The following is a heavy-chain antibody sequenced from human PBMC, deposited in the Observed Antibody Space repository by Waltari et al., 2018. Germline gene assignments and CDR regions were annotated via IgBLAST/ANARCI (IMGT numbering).Heavy chain of an antibody. V-gene: IGHV1-24*01. CDR1: GYSRHDFC. CDR2: FQPEDGET. J-gene: IGHJ4*02. D-gene: IGHD6-6*01. CDR3: AIGRSSSFDY. Sequence: QVPLVQSGAEAKTPGASVNVPCKVRGYSRHDFCRQRVRQAPGKGLDGMGSFQPEDGETNYAQKLQGRVTMTEDTSTDTAYMELSSLRSEDTAVYYCAIGRSSSFDYWGQGTLVTVSS.